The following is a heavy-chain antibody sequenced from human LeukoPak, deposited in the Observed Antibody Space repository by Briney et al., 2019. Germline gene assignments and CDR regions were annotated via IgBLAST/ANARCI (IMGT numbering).Heavy chain of an antibody. CDR1: GGSISSSTSY. V-gene: IGHV4-39*07. Sequence: SETLSLTCTVSGGSISSSTSYWGWIRQSPGKGLEWIGSIYYSGSTNYNPSLKSRVTISVDTSKNQFSLKLSSVTAADTAVYYCAREVPYGPNWFDPWGQGTLVTVSS. J-gene: IGHJ5*02. CDR3: AREVPYGPNWFDP. D-gene: IGHD4-17*01. CDR2: IYYSGST.